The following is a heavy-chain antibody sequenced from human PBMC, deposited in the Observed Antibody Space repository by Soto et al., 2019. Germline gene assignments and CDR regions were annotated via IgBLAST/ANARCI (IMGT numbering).Heavy chain of an antibody. V-gene: IGHV1-18*01. Sequence: GASVKVSYKASGYTFTRYTMNWVRQAPGQGLEWMGWISPYNGKTNYAQNLQGRVSMTTDTSTTTAYMELRSLRSDDTAVYYCARPYDSSQSPRFDYWGQGTLVTVSS. CDR3: ARPYDSSQSPRFDY. CDR2: ISPYNGKT. CDR1: GYTFTRYT. D-gene: IGHD3-22*01. J-gene: IGHJ4*02.